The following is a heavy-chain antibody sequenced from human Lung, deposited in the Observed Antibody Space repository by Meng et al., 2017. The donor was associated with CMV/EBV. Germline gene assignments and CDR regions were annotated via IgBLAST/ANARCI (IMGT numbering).Heavy chain of an antibody. D-gene: IGHD3-10*01. CDR3: ARAGITMVRGVMVDYYGMDV. CDR2: ISSSGSTK. CDR1: GFTFSSYE. V-gene: IGHV3-48*03. J-gene: IGHJ6*02. Sequence: GGSXRLSCAASGFTFSSYEMNWVRQAPGKGLEWVSYISSSGSTKYYADSVKGRFTISRDNAKNSLYLQMNSLRAEDTAVHYCARAGITMVRGVMVDYYGMDVXGQGXTVTVSS.